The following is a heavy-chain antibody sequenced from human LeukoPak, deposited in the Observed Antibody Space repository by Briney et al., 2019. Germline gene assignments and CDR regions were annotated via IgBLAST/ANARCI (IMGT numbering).Heavy chain of an antibody. V-gene: IGHV3-30*02. CDR2: IRYDGSNK. CDR1: GFTFSSYG. Sequence: GGSLRLSCAASGFTFSSYGMHWVRQAPGKGLEWVAFIRYDGSNKYYADSVKGRFTISRDNSKNTLYLQMNSLRAEDTAVYYCAKDPQYYYGSLGWFDPWGQGTLVTVSS. CDR3: AKDPQYYYGSLGWFDP. D-gene: IGHD3-10*01. J-gene: IGHJ5*02.